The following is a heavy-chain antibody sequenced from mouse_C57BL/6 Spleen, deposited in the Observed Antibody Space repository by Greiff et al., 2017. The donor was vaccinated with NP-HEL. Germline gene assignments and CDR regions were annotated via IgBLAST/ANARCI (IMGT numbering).Heavy chain of an antibody. J-gene: IGHJ2*01. CDR3: TRLRGGNFDY. V-gene: IGHV1-15*01. CDR1: GYTFTDYE. D-gene: IGHD2-12*01. CDR2: IDPETGGT. Sequence: VQLQQSGAELVRPGASVTLSCKASGYTFTDYEMHWVKQTPVHGLEWIGAIDPETGGTAYNQKFKGKAILTADKSSSTAYMELRSLTSEDSAVYYCTRLRGGNFDYWGQGTTLTVSS.